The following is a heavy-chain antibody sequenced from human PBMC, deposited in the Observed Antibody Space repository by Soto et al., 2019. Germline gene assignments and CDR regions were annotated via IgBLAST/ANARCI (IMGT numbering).Heavy chain of an antibody. CDR3: ARGSSGDYTD. CDR2: IFDTETT. V-gene: IGHV4-30-4*08. J-gene: IGHJ4*02. D-gene: IGHD2-21*02. Sequence: QVQLQESGPGLVKPSQTLSLTCTVSGASVSSDHYYWTWIRQPPGKVLEWIGYIFDTETTYYNPSLKGRVSISGDTSKNQFSLKLTSVTVADTAVYFCARGSSGDYTDWGQGTLVIVSS. CDR1: GASVSSDHYY.